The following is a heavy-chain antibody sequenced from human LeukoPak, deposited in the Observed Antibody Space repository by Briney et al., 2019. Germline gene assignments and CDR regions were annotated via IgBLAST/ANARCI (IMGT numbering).Heavy chain of an antibody. CDR3: AKDASGSYYNWFDP. CDR2: IYNSGST. Sequence: SETLSLTCTVSGGAISNYYWNWIRQPPGKGLEWIGHIYNSGSTNYNPTLKSRVTISVDTSTNQFSLKLSSVTAADTAVYYCAKDASGSYYNWFDPWGQGTLVTVSS. CDR1: GGAISNYY. V-gene: IGHV4-59*01. J-gene: IGHJ5*02. D-gene: IGHD3-10*01.